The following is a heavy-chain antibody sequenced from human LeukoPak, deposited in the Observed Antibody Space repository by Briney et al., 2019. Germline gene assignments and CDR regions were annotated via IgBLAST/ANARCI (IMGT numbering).Heavy chain of an antibody. CDR2: ISSRSTYM. Sequence: GESLRLSCAASGFDFSSYSMNWVRQAPGKGLEWVSSISSRSTYMSYADSVKGRFTISRDNAKNSLYLQMNSLRAEDTAVYYCAKVRGSGYFLDFDYWGQGTLVTVSS. CDR1: GFDFSSYS. D-gene: IGHD3-22*01. J-gene: IGHJ4*02. CDR3: AKVRGSGYFLDFDY. V-gene: IGHV3-21*04.